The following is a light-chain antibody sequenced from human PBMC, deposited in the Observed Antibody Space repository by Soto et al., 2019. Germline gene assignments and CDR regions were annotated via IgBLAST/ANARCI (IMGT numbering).Light chain of an antibody. J-gene: IGKJ5*01. Sequence: ENVLTQSPSTLSLSPGERATLXXRARQSVKSNLAWYQQKPGQAPRLVXYGASSRATGIPDRFSGSGSGTDFTLTISRLEPEDFVVYYCQQYGSSPSITFGQGTRLEIK. CDR2: GAS. CDR3: QQYGSSPSIT. CDR1: QSVKSN. V-gene: IGKV3-20*01.